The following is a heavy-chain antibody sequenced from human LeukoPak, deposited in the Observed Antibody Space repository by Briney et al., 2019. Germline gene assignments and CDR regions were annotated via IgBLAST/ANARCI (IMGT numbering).Heavy chain of an antibody. CDR3: ARSIAARPWRVGFDY. D-gene: IGHD6-6*01. CDR1: GGSISSSSYY. CDR2: IYYSGST. Sequence: PSETLSLTCTVSGGSISSSSYYWGWIRQPPGKGLEWIGSIYYSGSTYYNPSLKSRVTISVDTSKNQFSLKLSSVTAADTAVYYCARSIAARPWRVGFDYWGQGTLVTVSS. J-gene: IGHJ4*02. V-gene: IGHV4-39*07.